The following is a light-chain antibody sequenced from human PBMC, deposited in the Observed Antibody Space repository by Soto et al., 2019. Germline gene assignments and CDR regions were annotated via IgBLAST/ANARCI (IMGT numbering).Light chain of an antibody. J-gene: IGKJ1*01. V-gene: IGKV1-39*01. Sequence: DIQMTQSPSSLFASVGDRVTITCRASQGISTFLHWYQQRPGKAPSLIIYGASNLQSGVPSRFRGRGSGTEFSLTISTLQPEDVATYYCQHTRTTPRTFGQGTKVEIK. CDR3: QHTRTTPRT. CDR1: QGISTF. CDR2: GAS.